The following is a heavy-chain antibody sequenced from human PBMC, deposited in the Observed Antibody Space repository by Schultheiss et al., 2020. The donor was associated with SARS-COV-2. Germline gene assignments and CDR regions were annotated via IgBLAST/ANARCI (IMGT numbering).Heavy chain of an antibody. D-gene: IGHD6-19*01. CDR2: IYPDGTT. Sequence: GGSLRLSCAASGFTVSTNYMSWVRQAPGKGLEWVSIIYPDGTTYYRDSVKGRFTISRDHSRDTLYLQMNGLRVEDTAVYYCARWAEIYYDYWGQGTLVTVSS. CDR1: GFTVSTNY. J-gene: IGHJ4*02. V-gene: IGHV3-53*01. CDR3: ARWAEIYYDY.